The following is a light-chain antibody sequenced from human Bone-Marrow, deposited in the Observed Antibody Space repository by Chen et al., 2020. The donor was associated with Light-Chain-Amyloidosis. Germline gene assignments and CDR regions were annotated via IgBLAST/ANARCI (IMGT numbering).Light chain of an antibody. CDR2: GVT. CDR1: SSDIGTYSL. CDR3: CSYAGSNTFL. J-gene: IGLJ2*01. Sequence: QSALTQPASVSGSPGQSITISCTGTSSDIGTYSLVSWYQHHPGKAPKLMIYGVTKRPSGVSDRFSGSRSGNTASLTISDLQAEDEADYYCCSYAGSNTFLFGGGTKLTVL. V-gene: IGLV2-23*02.